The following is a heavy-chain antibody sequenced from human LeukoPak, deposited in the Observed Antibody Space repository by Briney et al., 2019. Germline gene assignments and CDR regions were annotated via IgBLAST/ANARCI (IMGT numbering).Heavy chain of an antibody. CDR1: GGSISSYY. CDR2: INTSEST. CDR3: ARETAAAGSFIAINDY. D-gene: IGHD6-13*01. V-gene: IGHV4-4*09. J-gene: IGHJ4*02. Sequence: SETLSLTCTVSGGSISSYYWSWIRQPPGKGLEWIGEINTSESTNYNPSLKSRVTISVDTSKNQFSLKLSSVTAADTAIYYCARETAAAGSFIAINDYWGQGTLVPVSS.